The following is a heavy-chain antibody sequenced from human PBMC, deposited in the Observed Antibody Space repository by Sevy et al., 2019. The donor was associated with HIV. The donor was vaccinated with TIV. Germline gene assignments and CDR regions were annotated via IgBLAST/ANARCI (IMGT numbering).Heavy chain of an antibody. Sequence: SETLSLTCTVSGGSVSSGSYYWSWIRQPPGKGLEWIGYIYYSGSTNYNPSLKSRVTILLDTSKNQFSLKLSSVTAADTAVYYCAGVGVDIVATTDYWGQGTLVTVSS. V-gene: IGHV4-61*01. J-gene: IGHJ4*02. CDR1: GGSVSSGSYY. D-gene: IGHD5-12*01. CDR2: IYYSGST. CDR3: AGVGVDIVATTDY.